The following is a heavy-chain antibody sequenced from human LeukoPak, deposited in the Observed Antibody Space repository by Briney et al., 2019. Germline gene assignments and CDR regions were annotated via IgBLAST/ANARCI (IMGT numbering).Heavy chain of an antibody. CDR1: GFSFNTFD. CDR3: VKGGWLDD. J-gene: IGHJ4*02. V-gene: IGHV3-23*01. CDR2: ISGSDGST. Sequence: SQRLTCAASGFSFNTFDMSWVRQAPGRGLEWVSFISGSDGSTQYADSVKGRVTISRDNFNNLLYLDMHSLRGDDTAIYYCVKGGWLDDYGQGTLVTVSS. D-gene: IGHD2-15*01.